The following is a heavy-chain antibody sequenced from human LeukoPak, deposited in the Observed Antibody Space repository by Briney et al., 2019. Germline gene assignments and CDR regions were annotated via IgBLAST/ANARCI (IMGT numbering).Heavy chain of an antibody. J-gene: IGHJ6*04. CDR1: GFTFSAYA. CDR3: ARPMVSTTHYYYGMDV. CDR2: IYHSGST. D-gene: IGHD5/OR15-5a*01. Sequence: GSLRLSCEASGFTFSAYAMTWVRQAPGKGLEWIGEIYHSGSTNYNPSLKSRVTISVDTSKNQFSLKLNSVTAPDTAVYYFARPMVSTTHYYYGMDVGGKGPTAAVS. V-gene: IGHV4-34*01.